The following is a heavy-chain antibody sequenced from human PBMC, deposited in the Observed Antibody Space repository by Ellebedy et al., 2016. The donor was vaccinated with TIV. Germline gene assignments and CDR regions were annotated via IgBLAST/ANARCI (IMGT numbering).Heavy chain of an antibody. V-gene: IGHV1-24*01. CDR2: FDSEDGET. J-gene: IGHJ6*02. Sequence: AASVKVSCKVSGYTLTELSMYWVRQAPGKGRAWMGGFDSEDGETIYAQKFQGRVTMTEDTSTDTAYMEMSSLRSEDTAVYYCATDITGAVAGFYYYGMDVWGQGTTVTVSS. CDR3: ATDITGAVAGFYYYGMDV. D-gene: IGHD6-19*01. CDR1: GYTLTELS.